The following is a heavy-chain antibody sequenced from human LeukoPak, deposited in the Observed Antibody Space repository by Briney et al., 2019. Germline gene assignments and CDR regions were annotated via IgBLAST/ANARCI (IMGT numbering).Heavy chain of an antibody. CDR2: IIPIFGTA. V-gene: IGHV1-69*13. J-gene: IGHJ4*02. CDR3: ASSYSSGWRFDY. D-gene: IGHD6-19*01. CDR1: GGTFSSYA. Sequence: GASVKVSCKASGGTFSSYAISWVRQSPGQGLEWMGGIIPIFGTANYAQKFQGRVTITADESTSTAYMELSSLRSEDTAVYYCASSYSSGWRFDYWSQGTLVTVSS.